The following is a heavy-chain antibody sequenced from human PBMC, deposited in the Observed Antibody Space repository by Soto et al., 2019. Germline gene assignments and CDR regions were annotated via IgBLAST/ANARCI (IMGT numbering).Heavy chain of an antibody. CDR1: GYTFTSYG. CDR2: ISAYNGNT. J-gene: IGHJ4*02. V-gene: IGHV1-18*01. Sequence: ASVKVSCKASGYTFTSYGISWVRQAPGQGLEWMGWISAYNGNTNYAQKLQGRVIMTTDTSTSTAYMELRSLRSDDTAVYYCARESCSGGSCYFYYFDYWGQGTLVTVSS. D-gene: IGHD2-15*01. CDR3: ARESCSGGSCYFYYFDY.